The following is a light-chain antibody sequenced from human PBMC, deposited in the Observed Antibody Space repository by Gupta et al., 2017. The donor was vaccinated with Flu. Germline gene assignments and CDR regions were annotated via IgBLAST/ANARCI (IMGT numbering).Light chain of an antibody. J-gene: IGLJ2*01. CDR2: QDT. CDR1: KLGDKY. Sequence: SYELTQPPSVSVSPGQTASITCSGEKLGDKYVCWYQQKPGQSPVLVIYQDTKRPSGIPERFSGSNSGNTATLTISGTQAMGEADYYCQAWDSGTCGFGGGTKLTVL. V-gene: IGLV3-1*01. CDR3: QAWDSGTCG.